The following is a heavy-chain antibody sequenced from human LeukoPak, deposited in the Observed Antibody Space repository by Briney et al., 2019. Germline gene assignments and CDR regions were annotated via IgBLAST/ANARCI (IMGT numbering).Heavy chain of an antibody. Sequence: ASVKVSCKASGYTFTGYYMYWVRQAPGQGLEWMGWMNPNSGNTGYAQKFQGRVTMTRNTSISTAYMELSSLRSEDTAVYYCSTEYYDSSGYYYVRNVFDIWGQGTVVTVSS. CDR1: GYTFTGYY. D-gene: IGHD3-22*01. J-gene: IGHJ3*02. CDR2: MNPNSGNT. V-gene: IGHV1-8*02. CDR3: STEYYDSSGYYYVRNVFDI.